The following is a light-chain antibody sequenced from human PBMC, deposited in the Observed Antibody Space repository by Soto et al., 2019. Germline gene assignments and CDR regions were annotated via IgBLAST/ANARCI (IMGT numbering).Light chain of an antibody. CDR3: CSYTVGTTAYV. CDR1: SSDVVAYNY. Sequence: QSVLTQPASVSCSPGQTITISCTGTSSDVVAYNYVSWYQQHPGKAPKLLIFEVSSRPSGVSNRFSGSNSGSTASLTISGLQAEDETDYYFCSYTVGTTAYVFGTGTKVTVL. V-gene: IGLV2-14*01. CDR2: EVS. J-gene: IGLJ1*01.